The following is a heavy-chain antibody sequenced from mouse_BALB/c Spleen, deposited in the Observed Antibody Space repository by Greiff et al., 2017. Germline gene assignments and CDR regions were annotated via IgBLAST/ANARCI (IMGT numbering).Heavy chain of an antibody. CDR2: IDPETGGT. D-gene: IGHD1-1*01. CDR1: GYTFTDYE. V-gene: IGHV1-15*01. J-gene: IGHJ3*01. Sequence: VQLVESGAELVRPGASVTLSCKASGYTFTDYEMHWVKQTPVHGLEWIGAIDPETGGTAYNQKFKGKATLTADKSSSTAYMELRSLTSEDSAVYYCTILYYYGSSFAYWGQGTLVTVSA. CDR3: TILYYYGSSFAY.